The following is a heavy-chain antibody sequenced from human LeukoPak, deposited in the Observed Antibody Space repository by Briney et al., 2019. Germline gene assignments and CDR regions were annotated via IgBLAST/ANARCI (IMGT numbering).Heavy chain of an antibody. J-gene: IGHJ4*01. V-gene: IGHV3-74*01. D-gene: IGHD6-6*01. Sequence: PGGSLRLSCTASGFTLRNYWMHWVRQVPGKRLVWVSRISGDGSVTNYADSVQGRFTISRDNAKNILYLQINSLRSEDTAVYYCARYSSSSGEAAYYLDYWGHGTLVTVSS. CDR1: GFTLRNYW. CDR3: ARYSSSSGEAAYYLDY. CDR2: ISGDGSVT.